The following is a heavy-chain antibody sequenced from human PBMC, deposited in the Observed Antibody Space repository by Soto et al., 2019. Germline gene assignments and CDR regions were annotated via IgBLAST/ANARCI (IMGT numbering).Heavy chain of an antibody. CDR1: GFTFSNYW. D-gene: IGHD6-25*01. J-gene: IGHJ4*02. CDR2: INQDGSEK. Sequence: EVQLVESGGGLVQPGGSLRLSCEASGFTFSNYWMSWVRQAPGKGLEWVANINQDGSEKYFVGSVNGRFTISRDNAKNSLFLQVNSRSAEDRAVYSFAGEKRANAYFDYWGRGTRVPVSS. V-gene: IGHV3-7*01. CDR3: AGEKRANAYFDY.